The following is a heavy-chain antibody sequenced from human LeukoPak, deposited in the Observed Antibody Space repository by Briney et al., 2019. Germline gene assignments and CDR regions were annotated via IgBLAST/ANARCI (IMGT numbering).Heavy chain of an antibody. Sequence: GGSLRLSCAASGFTFSSYGMHWVRQAPGKGLEWVAVISYDGSNKYYADSVKGRFTISRDNSKNTLYLQMNSLRAEDTAVYYCAKLHYYDSSGYYFPYFDYWGQGTLVTVSS. CDR2: ISYDGSNK. CDR1: GFTFSSYG. V-gene: IGHV3-30*18. CDR3: AKLHYYDSSGYYFPYFDY. J-gene: IGHJ4*02. D-gene: IGHD3-22*01.